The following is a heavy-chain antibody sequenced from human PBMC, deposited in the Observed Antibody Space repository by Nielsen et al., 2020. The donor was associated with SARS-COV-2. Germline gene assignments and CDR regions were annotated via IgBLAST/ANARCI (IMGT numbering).Heavy chain of an antibody. CDR3: ARGGGATTSRGAFDI. CDR1: GYTFTSYA. V-gene: IGHV1-3*01. CDR2: INVGNGNT. Sequence: ASVKVSCKASGYTFTSYAMHWVRQAPGQRLEWMGWINVGNGNTKYSQKFQGRVTITRDTSASTAYMELSSLRSEDTAVYYCARGGGATTSRGAFDIWGQGTMVTVSS. D-gene: IGHD1-26*01. J-gene: IGHJ3*02.